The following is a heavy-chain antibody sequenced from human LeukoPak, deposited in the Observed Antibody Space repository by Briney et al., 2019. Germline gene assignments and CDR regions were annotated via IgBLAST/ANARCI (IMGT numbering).Heavy chain of an antibody. V-gene: IGHV4-31*03. CDR3: ARVTIFGVVDY. CDR1: GGSISSGGYY. J-gene: IGHJ4*02. CDR2: IYYSGST. D-gene: IGHD3-3*01. Sequence: PSETLSLTCTVSGGSISSGGYYWSWIRQHPGKGLEWIGYIYYSGSTYYNPSLKSRVTISVDTSKNQFSLKLSSVTAADTAVYYCARVTIFGVVDYWGQGTLVTVSS.